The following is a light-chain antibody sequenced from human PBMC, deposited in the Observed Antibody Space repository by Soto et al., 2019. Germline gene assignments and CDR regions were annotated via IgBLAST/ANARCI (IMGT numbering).Light chain of an antibody. CDR2: EGS. J-gene: IGLJ2*01. Sequence: QSVLTQPASVSGSPGQSITISCTGTSSDVGSYKLVSWYQQHPGKAPKLMIYEGSKRPSGVSNRFSGSKSGNTASLTTSGLQAEDEADYYCCSYAGSSTLVFGGGTKVTVL. CDR1: SSDVGSYKL. V-gene: IGLV2-23*01. CDR3: CSYAGSSTLV.